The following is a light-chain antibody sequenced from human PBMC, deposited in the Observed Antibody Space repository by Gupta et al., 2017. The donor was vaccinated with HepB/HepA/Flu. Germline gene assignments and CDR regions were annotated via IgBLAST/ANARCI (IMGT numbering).Light chain of an antibody. Sequence: QSALTQPPSVSGSPGQSVTISCTGTSSDVGSYNRVSWYQQHPGTAPKLMISEVSNRPSGVPDRFSGSKSGNTASLTISGLQAEDEADYYCKSYTRSSSTIYVFGSGTKVSVL. V-gene: IGLV2-18*02. J-gene: IGLJ1*01. CDR2: EVS. CDR3: KSYTRSSSTIYV. CDR1: SSDVGSYNR.